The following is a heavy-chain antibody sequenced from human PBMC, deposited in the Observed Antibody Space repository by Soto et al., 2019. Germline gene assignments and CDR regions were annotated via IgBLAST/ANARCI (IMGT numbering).Heavy chain of an antibody. CDR2: ISGSGGDT. CDR1: GFSFSSYA. CDR3: AKVRPYYDT. Sequence: GGSLRLSCAASGFSFSSYAMSWVRQAPGKGLEWVSAISGSGGDTYYADSVKGRFSISRDNSKNTLFLQMNSLRAEDTAVYYCAKVRPYYDTWGQGTLVTVSS. V-gene: IGHV3-23*01. D-gene: IGHD3-22*01. J-gene: IGHJ5*02.